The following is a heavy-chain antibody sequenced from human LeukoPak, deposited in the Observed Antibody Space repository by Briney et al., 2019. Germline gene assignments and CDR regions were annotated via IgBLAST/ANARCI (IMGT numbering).Heavy chain of an antibody. V-gene: IGHV5-10-1*01. CDR3: ARQSDIAAPGDAFDL. Sequence: GESLKISCKGSGYSFTSYWISWVRQMPGKGLEWMGRIDPSDSYTKYSPSFQGHVTLSAVKSISTAYLQWSSLKASDTAMYFCARQSDIAAPGDAFDLWGQGTMVTVSS. CDR2: IDPSDSYT. D-gene: IGHD6-13*01. J-gene: IGHJ3*01. CDR1: GYSFTSYW.